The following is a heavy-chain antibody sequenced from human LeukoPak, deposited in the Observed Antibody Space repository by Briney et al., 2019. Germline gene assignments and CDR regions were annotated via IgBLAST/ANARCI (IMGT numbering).Heavy chain of an antibody. D-gene: IGHD6-19*01. V-gene: IGHV4-4*02. Sequence: SETLSLTCAVSGGSISSSNWWSWVRQPPGKGLEWIGEIYHSGSTNYNPSLKSRVTISVDKSKNQFSLKLSSVTAADTAVYYCARDGAVAGHFDYWGQGTWSPSPQ. CDR3: ARDGAVAGHFDY. J-gene: IGHJ4*02. CDR2: IYHSGST. CDR1: GGSISSSNW.